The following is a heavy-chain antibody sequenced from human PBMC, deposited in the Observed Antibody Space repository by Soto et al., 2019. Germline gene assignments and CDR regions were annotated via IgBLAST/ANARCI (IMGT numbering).Heavy chain of an antibody. CDR2: IDSDGSST. CDR3: ARGRPYGMDV. J-gene: IGHJ6*02. CDR1: GFPFGSYW. Sequence: SLRLSCAASGFPFGSYWMNWVRQAPGKGLVWVSRIDSDGSSTTYADSVKGRFTTSRDNAKNTLYLQMSSLRVEDTAVYYCARGRPYGMDVWGQGTTVTVSS. V-gene: IGHV3-74*01.